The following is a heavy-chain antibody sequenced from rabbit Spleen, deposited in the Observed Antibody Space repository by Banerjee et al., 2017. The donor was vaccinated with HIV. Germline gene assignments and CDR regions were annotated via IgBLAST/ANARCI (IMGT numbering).Heavy chain of an antibody. D-gene: IGHD1-1*01. CDR2: IYAGSRGHT. CDR1: GFSFSSKYF. V-gene: IGHV1S40*01. J-gene: IGHJ4*01. Sequence: QSLEESGGDLVKPGASLTLTCTASGFSFSSKYFVCWVRQAPGMGLEWIACIYAGSRGHTYAASWAKGRFITSKTSSTTVTLQMTSLTVADTATYFCASAGDGGSYAFNLWGPGTLVTVS. CDR3: ASAGDGGSYAFNL.